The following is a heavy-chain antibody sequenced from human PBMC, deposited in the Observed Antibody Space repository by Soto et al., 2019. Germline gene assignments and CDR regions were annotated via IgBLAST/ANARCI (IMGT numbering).Heavy chain of an antibody. Sequence: SETLSLTCAVYGGSFSGYYWSWVRQPPGKGLEWVGEINHSGSTNYNPSLKRRVTISVDTSTNQFSLKLSSVTAADTAVYYCARGQLMYYDFWSGYYDYWGQGTLVTVSS. CDR3: ARGQLMYYDFWSGYYDY. CDR1: GGSFSGYY. V-gene: IGHV4-34*01. J-gene: IGHJ4*02. D-gene: IGHD3-3*01. CDR2: INHSGST.